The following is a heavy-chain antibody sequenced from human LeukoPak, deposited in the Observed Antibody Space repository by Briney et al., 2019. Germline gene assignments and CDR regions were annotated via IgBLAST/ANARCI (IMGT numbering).Heavy chain of an antibody. V-gene: IGHV5-51*01. CDR2: IYPGDPDT. CDR3: ATYYGDYLSPFDY. CDR1: GYNFTTYW. D-gene: IGHD4-17*01. J-gene: IGHJ4*02. Sequence: GESLKISCKTSGYNFTTYWIHWVRQMPGKGLEWMGIIYPGDPDTRYSPSFQGQVTISADKSISTAYLQWSSLKASDTAMYYCATYYGDYLSPFDYWGQGTLVTVSS.